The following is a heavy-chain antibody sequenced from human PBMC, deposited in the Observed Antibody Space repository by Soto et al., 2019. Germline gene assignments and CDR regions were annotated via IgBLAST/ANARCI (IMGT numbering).Heavy chain of an antibody. D-gene: IGHD2-2*01. J-gene: IGHJ4*02. CDR1: GFTFSSYT. Sequence: GGSLRLSGAASGFTFSSYTMHWVRRAPGKGLEGVAIILFDGINKYYADSVKGRFTISSDNSKNTLYLQMNSLRPEDTAIYYCERDRYFNRSAMGYWGQGTLVTVSS. CDR2: ILFDGINK. V-gene: IGHV3-30-3*01. CDR3: ERDRYFNRSAMGY.